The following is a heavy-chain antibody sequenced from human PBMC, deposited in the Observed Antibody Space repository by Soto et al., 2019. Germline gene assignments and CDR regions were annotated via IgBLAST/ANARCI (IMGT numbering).Heavy chain of an antibody. CDR3: ARDIGSYAYGEGY. D-gene: IGHD3-10*01. Sequence: QVQLQESGPGLVKPSETLSLTCSVSGGSINSYWWSWIRQPAGKGLEWIGRVYSSGNTDYNPSLNSRATLSVETSKNQFSLKLSSVTAADTAVYYCARDIGSYAYGEGYWGQGIQVTVSS. CDR2: VYSSGNT. J-gene: IGHJ4*02. V-gene: IGHV4-4*07. CDR1: GGSINSYW.